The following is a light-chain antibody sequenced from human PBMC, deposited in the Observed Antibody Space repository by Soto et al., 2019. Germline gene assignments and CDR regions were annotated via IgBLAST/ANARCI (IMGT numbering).Light chain of an antibody. J-gene: IGKJ1*01. CDR3: QQSNSLPPT. CDR2: TAA. Sequence: DIQMTQSPSSLSASVGDRFTITCRASQSISSNLNWYQQKPGKAPKLLIYTAASLQSGVPSRFSGSGSGTDFTLTIASLQLEDFATYYCQQSNSLPPTFGQGTKVEIK. CDR1: QSISSN. V-gene: IGKV1-39*01.